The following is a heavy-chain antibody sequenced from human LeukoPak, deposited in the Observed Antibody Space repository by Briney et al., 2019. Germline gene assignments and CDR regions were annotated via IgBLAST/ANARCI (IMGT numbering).Heavy chain of an antibody. Sequence: PSETLSLTCTVSGGSISSYYWSWIRQPPGKGLEWIGYIYYSGSTNYNPSLKSRVTISVDTSKNQFSLKLSSVTAADTAMYYCARHEPSYGVNSPYFDNWGQGTRVTVSS. D-gene: IGHD4/OR15-4a*01. V-gene: IGHV4-59*01. CDR2: IYYSGST. CDR3: ARHEPSYGVNSPYFDN. J-gene: IGHJ4*02. CDR1: GGSISSYY.